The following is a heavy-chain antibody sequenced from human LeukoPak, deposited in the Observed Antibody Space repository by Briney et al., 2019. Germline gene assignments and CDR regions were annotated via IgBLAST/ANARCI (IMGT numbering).Heavy chain of an antibody. V-gene: IGHV3-30*18. CDR3: AKDVSLVVVVAATLFDY. CDR1: GFTFNNYG. CDR2: ISYDGSNK. D-gene: IGHD2-15*01. J-gene: IGHJ4*02. Sequence: ARGSLRLSCAASGFTFNNYGFHWVRQAPGKGLEWVALISYDGSNKYYADSVKGRFTISRDNSKNTLYLQMNSLRAEDTAVYYFAKDVSLVVVVAATLFDYWGQGTLVTVSS.